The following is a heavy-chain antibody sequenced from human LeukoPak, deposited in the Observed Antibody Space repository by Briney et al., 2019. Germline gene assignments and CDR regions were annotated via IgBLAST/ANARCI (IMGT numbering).Heavy chain of an antibody. V-gene: IGHV4-59*01. D-gene: IGHD3-3*01. CDR2: LHNSGST. CDR1: GDSISNSY. Sequence: PSETLSLTCTVSGDSISNSYWSWIRQPPGKKLEWIGYLHNSGSTDYNPSLKSRVTISVDRSKNQFSLKLTSVTAADTAVYYCASRSSIWSGYQDTLYYFDSWGQGTLVTVSS. CDR3: ASRSSIWSGYQDTLYYFDS. J-gene: IGHJ4*02.